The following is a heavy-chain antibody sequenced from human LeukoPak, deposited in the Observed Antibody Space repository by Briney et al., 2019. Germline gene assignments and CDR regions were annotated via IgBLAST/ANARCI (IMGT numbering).Heavy chain of an antibody. CDR3: AREHYFYHMDG. CDR2: VNQGGTEK. V-gene: IGHV3-7*01. Sequence: GGSLRLSCAASGFTFSSYSMNWVRQAPGKGLEWVANVNQGGTEKFYVDSVKGRFTISRDNAENSLYLQMNSLRVEDTAVYYCAREHYFYHMDGWGEGTTVTVSS. J-gene: IGHJ6*03. CDR1: GFTFSSYS.